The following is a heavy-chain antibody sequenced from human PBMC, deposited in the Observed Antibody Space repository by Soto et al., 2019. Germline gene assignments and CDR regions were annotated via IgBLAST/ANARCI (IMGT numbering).Heavy chain of an antibody. J-gene: IGHJ6*02. V-gene: IGHV3-30-3*01. D-gene: IGHD6-13*01. CDR2: ISYDGSNK. CDR3: ARAVTPFQLAPHYYYYYGMDV. Sequence: GGSLRLSCAASGFTFSSYAMHWVRQAPGKGLEWVAVISYDGSNKYYADSVKGRFTISRDNSKNTLYLQMNSLRAEDTAVYYCARAVTPFQLAPHYYYYYGMDVWGQGTTVTVSS. CDR1: GFTFSSYA.